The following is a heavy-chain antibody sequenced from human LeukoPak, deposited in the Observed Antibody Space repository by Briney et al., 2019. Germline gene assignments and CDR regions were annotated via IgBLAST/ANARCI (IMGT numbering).Heavy chain of an antibody. CDR1: GFSLDGYA. V-gene: IGHV3-9*01. D-gene: IGHD2-8*01. CDR2: INWNSGYT. CDR3: TKGPGCTHGVCYYYLDH. Sequence: GGSLRLSCAASGFSLDGYAIHWVRQTPGKGLEWVSGINWNSGYTAYGESARGRFTISRDNAKSSVYLQMNSLRPEDTALYFCTKGPGCTHGVCYYYLDHWGHGALVTFSS. J-gene: IGHJ4*03.